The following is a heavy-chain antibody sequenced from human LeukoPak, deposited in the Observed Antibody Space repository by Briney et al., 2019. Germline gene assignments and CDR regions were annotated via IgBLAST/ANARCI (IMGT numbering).Heavy chain of an antibody. CDR2: IYYSGTT. J-gene: IGHJ4*02. V-gene: IGHV4-59*01. D-gene: IGHD6-19*01. CDR1: GGSISSYY. Sequence: SSETLSLTCTVSGGSISSYYWSWIRQPSGKGLEWIGYIYYSGTTYYNPSLKSRVTISVDTSKNQFSLKLNSVTAADTAVYYCARVSSRGWTDFDYWGQGTLVTVSS. CDR3: ARVSSRGWTDFDY.